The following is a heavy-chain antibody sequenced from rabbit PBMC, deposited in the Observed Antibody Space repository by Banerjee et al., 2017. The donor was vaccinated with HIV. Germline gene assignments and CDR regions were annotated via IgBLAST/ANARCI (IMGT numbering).Heavy chain of an antibody. Sequence: QSLEESGGDLVKPGASLTLTCTASGFSFSSSYYMCWVRQAPGKGLEWIACIYAGSSGSTYYASWAKGRFTISKTSSTTVTLQMTSLTAADTATYFCARAYAGYAGYGYARLENFNLWGPGTLVTVS. CDR1: GFSFSSSYY. J-gene: IGHJ4*01. V-gene: IGHV1S40*01. CDR2: IYAGSSGST. D-gene: IGHD6-1*01. CDR3: ARAYAGYAGYGYARLENFNL.